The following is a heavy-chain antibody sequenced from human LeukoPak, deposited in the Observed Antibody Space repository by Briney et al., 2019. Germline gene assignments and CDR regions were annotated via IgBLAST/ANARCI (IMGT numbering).Heavy chain of an antibody. D-gene: IGHD2-15*01. CDR3: ARDPKVGSSLFDY. CDR2: TYYRSKWYN. CDR1: GDSVSSNSAA. V-gene: IGHV6-1*01. J-gene: IGHJ4*02. Sequence: SQTPSLTCAISGDSVSSNSAAWNWIRQSPSRGLEWLGRTYYRSKWYNNYAVSVRSRITINPDTSKNQVSLQLNSVTPEDTAVYYCARDPKVGSSLFDYWGQGTLVTVSS.